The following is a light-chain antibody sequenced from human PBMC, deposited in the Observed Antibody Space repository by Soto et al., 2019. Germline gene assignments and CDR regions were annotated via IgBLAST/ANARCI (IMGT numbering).Light chain of an antibody. CDR1: QRVRSNF. CDR2: GAS. V-gene: IGKV3-20*01. J-gene: IGKJ1*01. Sequence: EIVLTQSPGTLSLAPGERATLSCRASQRVRSNFLAWYQQKPGQAPRLLIYGASNRATGIPDRFSGSGSGTDFTLTITRLEAEDFAMYYCQRYDSLRTFGQGTKVEI. CDR3: QRYDSLRT.